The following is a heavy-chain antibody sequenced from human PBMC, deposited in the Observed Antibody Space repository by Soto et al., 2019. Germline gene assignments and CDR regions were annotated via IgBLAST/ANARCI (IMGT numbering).Heavy chain of an antibody. Sequence: QAPLRESGPGLVKPSETLSLTCTVSGDSMSPFYWNWIRQSPVKGLEWIGYIYYSGNTNYNPSLTSRVAISGDTSKNQFYLKLSAVTAADTAVYYCARGVYDYWSGYYAGSGLDVWGQGTTVIVSS. J-gene: IGHJ6*02. CDR3: ARGVYDYWSGYYAGSGLDV. D-gene: IGHD3-3*01. CDR1: GDSMSPFY. V-gene: IGHV4-59*01. CDR2: IYYSGNT.